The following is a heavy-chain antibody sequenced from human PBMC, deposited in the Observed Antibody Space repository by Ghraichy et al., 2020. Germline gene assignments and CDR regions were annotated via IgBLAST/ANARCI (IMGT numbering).Heavy chain of an antibody. V-gene: IGHV4-59*01. CDR3: ARDAPNYYGSWDY. CDR1: GGSISSYY. J-gene: IGHJ4*02. D-gene: IGHD3-10*01. Sequence: SETLSLTCTVSGGSISSYYWSWIRQRPGKGLEWIGYIYYSGSTNYNPSLKSRVTISVDTSKNQFSLKLSSVTAADTAVYYCARDAPNYYGSWDYWGQGTLVTVSA. CDR2: IYYSGST.